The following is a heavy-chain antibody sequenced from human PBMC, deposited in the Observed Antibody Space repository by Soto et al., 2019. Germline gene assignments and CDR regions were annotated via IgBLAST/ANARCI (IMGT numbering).Heavy chain of an antibody. D-gene: IGHD2-2*01. V-gene: IGHV1-3*01. CDR3: ASGGDFGSSNYLAY. CDR2: INPGNGNT. CDR1: GYTFTSYG. Sequence: ASVKLSFKASGYTFTSYGINWLRQAPRRGLEWMGSINPGNGNTKYSQQFQGRVIIDRDTSASTTSMELSTLRSEDTAVYYWASGGDFGSSNYLAYWGLGTLVTVS. J-gene: IGHJ4*02.